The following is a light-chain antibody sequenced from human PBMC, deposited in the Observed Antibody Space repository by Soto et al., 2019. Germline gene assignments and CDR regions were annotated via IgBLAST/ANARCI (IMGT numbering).Light chain of an antibody. Sequence: DIQVTQSPSSLSASVGDRVTITCRASRGIGNYLAWYQKKPGKVPNLLIYAASALQSGVSSRFSGSGSGTAVTLTISSLQPGDVATYYCQKYDDSPLSFGGGTKVE. V-gene: IGKV1-27*01. J-gene: IGKJ4*01. CDR3: QKYDDSPLS. CDR2: AAS. CDR1: RGIGNY.